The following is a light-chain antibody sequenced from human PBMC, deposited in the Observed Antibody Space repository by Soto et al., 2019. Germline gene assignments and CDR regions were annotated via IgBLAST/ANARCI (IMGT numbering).Light chain of an antibody. J-gene: IGKJ1*01. CDR3: LQYNSYALT. CDR2: DAS. Sequence: DIQMTQSPSSLSASVGDRVTITCRASQGVRNDLGWYQQKPGKAPERLLYDASSLQSGVPSRFSGSGSGTEFTLTSSSLQPEDFATYYCLQYNSYALTFGQGTKVDIQ. CDR1: QGVRND. V-gene: IGKV1-17*01.